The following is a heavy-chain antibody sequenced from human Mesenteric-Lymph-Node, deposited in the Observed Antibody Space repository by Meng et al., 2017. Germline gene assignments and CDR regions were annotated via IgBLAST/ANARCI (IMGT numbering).Heavy chain of an antibody. J-gene: IGHJ4*02. Sequence: SETLSLTCTVSGGAISSSSYYWGWIRQPPGKGLEWIGSIYYSGSTYYNPSLKSRVTISVDTSKNQFSLKLSSVTAADTAVYYCARDGKRDGYSFDYWGQGTLVTVSS. CDR1: GGAISSSSYY. D-gene: IGHD5-24*01. CDR2: IYYSGST. CDR3: ARDGKRDGYSFDY. V-gene: IGHV4-39*07.